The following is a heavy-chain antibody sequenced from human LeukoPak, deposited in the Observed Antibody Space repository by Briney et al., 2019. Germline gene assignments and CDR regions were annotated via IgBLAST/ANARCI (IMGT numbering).Heavy chain of an antibody. CDR1: GYTLTELS. J-gene: IGHJ5*02. D-gene: IGHD3-9*01. CDR2: FNPEDGET. V-gene: IGHV1-24*01. CDR3: ATVDFPTTKRILTGLSPPFAP. Sequence: GASVKLSCKVSGYTLTELSMHGVRQARGKGREGRGGFNPEDGETIYAQKSQGRVTMTEDTSTNTAYMELSSLRSEDTAVYYCATVDFPTTKRILTGLSPPFAPWGQGTLVTVSS.